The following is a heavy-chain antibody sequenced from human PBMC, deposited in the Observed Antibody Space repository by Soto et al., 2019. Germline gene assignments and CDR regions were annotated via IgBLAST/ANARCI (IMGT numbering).Heavy chain of an antibody. D-gene: IGHD3-3*01. CDR2: INHSGST. V-gene: IGHV4-34*01. Sequence: PPETLSLTCAVYGGSFSGYYWSWIRQPPGKGLEWIGEINHSGSTNYNPSLKSRVTISVDTSKNQFSLKLSSVTAADTAVYYCARGPPGLRFLEWLPHYYGMDVWGQGTTVTVSS. CDR3: ARGPPGLRFLEWLPHYYGMDV. J-gene: IGHJ6*02. CDR1: GGSFSGYY.